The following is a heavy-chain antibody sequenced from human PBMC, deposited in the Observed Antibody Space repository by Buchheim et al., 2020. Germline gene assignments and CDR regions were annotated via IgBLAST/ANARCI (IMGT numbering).Heavy chain of an antibody. CDR2: IKKDGSEK. D-gene: IGHD4-11*01. Sequence: EVQLVESGGVLVQPGGSLRLSCAASGFMFSTYWMSWVRQAPGKGLEWVANIKKDGSEKNYVDSVEGRFTISRDNAKNSLDLQLNRLRVEDTGVYFCVRASSTVRAYYYGMDVWGQGTT. CDR3: VRASSTVRAYYYGMDV. CDR1: GFMFSTYW. V-gene: IGHV3-7*04. J-gene: IGHJ6*02.